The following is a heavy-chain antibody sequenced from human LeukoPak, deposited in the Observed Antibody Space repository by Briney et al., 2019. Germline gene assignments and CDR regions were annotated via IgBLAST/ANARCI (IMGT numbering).Heavy chain of an antibody. CDR1: GFTFSDYY. CDR2: ISSSSSYT. J-gene: IGHJ3*02. V-gene: IGHV3-11*05. CDR3: AREHYGSGTRGIAFDI. Sequence: PGGSLRLSCAASGFTFSDYYMSWIRQAPGKGLEWVSYISSSSSYTNYADSVKGRFTISRDNAKNSLYLQMNSLRPEDTAVYYCAREHYGSGTRGIAFDIWGQGTMVTVSS. D-gene: IGHD3-10*01.